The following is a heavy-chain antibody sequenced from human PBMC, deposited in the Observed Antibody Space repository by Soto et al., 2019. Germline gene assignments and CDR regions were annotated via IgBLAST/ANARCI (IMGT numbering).Heavy chain of an antibody. CDR2: ISSSSYI. CDR3: ARVGFSAVVGANDY. J-gene: IGHJ4*02. CDR1: GFAFSSYS. Sequence: GGSLRLSCAASGFAFSSYSMNWVRQAPGKGLEWVSSISSSSYIYYADSVKGRFTISRDNAKNSLYLQMNSLRAEDTAVYYCARVGFSAVVGANDYWGQGNMVTVSS. D-gene: IGHD2-15*01. V-gene: IGHV3-21*06.